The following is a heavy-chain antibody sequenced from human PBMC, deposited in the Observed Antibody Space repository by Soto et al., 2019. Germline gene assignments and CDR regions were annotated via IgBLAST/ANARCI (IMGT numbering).Heavy chain of an antibody. CDR1: GFTFNSYS. V-gene: IGHV3-21*01. CDR2: ISSRGTYI. CDR3: AREGSGIYYPLDR. J-gene: IGHJ5*02. Sequence: EVQLAESGGGLVKPGGSLRLSCADCGFTFNSYSMNWVRQAPGKGLEWVSSISSRGTYIYYADSVKGRFTISRDNAKNSLYLQMSSLRVEDTAVYYCAREGSGIYYPLDRWGLGTLVTVSS. D-gene: IGHD1-26*01.